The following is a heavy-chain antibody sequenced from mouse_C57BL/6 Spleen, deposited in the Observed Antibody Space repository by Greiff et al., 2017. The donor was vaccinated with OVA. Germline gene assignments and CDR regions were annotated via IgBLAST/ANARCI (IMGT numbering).Heavy chain of an antibody. CDR3: ARQKNYYGSSYVRWYFDV. CDR1: GYTFTEYT. J-gene: IGHJ1*03. V-gene: IGHV1-62-2*01. Sequence: VQLQQSGAELVKPGASVKLSCKASGYTFTEYTIHWVKQRSGQGLEWIGWFYPGSGSIKYNEKFKDKATLTADKSSSTVYMELSRLTSEDSAVYFCARQKNYYGSSYVRWYFDVWGTGTTVTVSS. CDR2: FYPGSGSI. D-gene: IGHD1-1*01.